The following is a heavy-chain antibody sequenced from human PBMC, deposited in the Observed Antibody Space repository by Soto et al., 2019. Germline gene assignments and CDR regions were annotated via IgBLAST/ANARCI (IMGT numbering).Heavy chain of an antibody. CDR3: AHAGDYDLLTFDH. D-gene: IGHD4-17*01. CDR2: IYWDDDK. J-gene: IGHJ4*02. CDR1: GFSLSTYHMG. Sequence: QITLKESGPTLVRPAQTLTLTCDFSGFSLSTYHMGVAWIRQPPGKALEWLALIYWDDDKRYSPSLKDRLAISKDTSSNQVVLTITNIDTGDSATYFCAHAGDYDLLTFDHWGPGTLVTVSS. V-gene: IGHV2-5*02.